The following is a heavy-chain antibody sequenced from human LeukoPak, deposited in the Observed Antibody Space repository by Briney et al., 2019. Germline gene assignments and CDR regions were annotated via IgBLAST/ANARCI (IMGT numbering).Heavy chain of an antibody. CDR2: IYTGGST. CDR1: GGSISSYY. V-gene: IGHV4-4*07. CDR3: ASLRAAGTIDY. J-gene: IGHJ4*02. Sequence: PSETLSLTCTVSGGSISSYYWSWIRQPAGKGLEWIGRIYTGGSTNYNPSLKSRVTMSVDTSKNQLSLKLSSVTAADTAVYFCASLRAAGTIDYWGQGTLVTVSS. D-gene: IGHD6-13*01.